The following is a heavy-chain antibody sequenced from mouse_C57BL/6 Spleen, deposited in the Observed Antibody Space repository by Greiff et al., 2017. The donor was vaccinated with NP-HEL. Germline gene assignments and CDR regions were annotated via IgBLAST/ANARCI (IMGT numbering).Heavy chain of an antibody. CDR1: GYTFTSYW. CDR2: IDPSDSYT. Sequence: VQLQQPGAELVMPGASVKLSCKASGYTFTSYWMHWVKQRPGQGLEWIGEIDPSDSYTNYNQKFKGKSTLTVDKSSSTAYMQLSSLTSEDSAVYYCARRSYGNSFAYWGQGTLVTVSA. J-gene: IGHJ3*01. D-gene: IGHD2-1*01. V-gene: IGHV1-69*01. CDR3: ARRSYGNSFAY.